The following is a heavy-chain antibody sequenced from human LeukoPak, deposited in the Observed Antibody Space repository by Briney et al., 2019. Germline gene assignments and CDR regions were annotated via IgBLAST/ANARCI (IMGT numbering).Heavy chain of an antibody. CDR1: GLIFSGYY. CDR2: ITGSGSMM. D-gene: IGHD2-2*01. V-gene: IGHV3-11*01. J-gene: IGHJ4*02. Sequence: AGGSLRLSCAAPGLIFSGYYMGWIRQAPGKGLEWVSYITGSGSMMYFADSVKGRFTISRDNAKNSLYVQMDSLRAEDTAIYYCARVRGYCSSTSCYPYYFDYWGQGTLVTVSS. CDR3: ARVRGYCSSTSCYPYYFDY.